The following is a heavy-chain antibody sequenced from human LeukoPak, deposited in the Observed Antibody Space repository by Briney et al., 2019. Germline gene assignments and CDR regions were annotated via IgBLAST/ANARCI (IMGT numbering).Heavy chain of an antibody. D-gene: IGHD2-2*01. CDR2: IYYSGST. CDR3: ARNIVVVDAFDM. Sequence: KSSETLSLTCTVSGGSISSYFWSWIRQPPGKGLEWIGYIYYSGSTNYNPSLKSRVTISVDTSKNQFSLKLSSVTAADTAVYYCARNIVVVDAFDMWGHGTMVTVSS. CDR1: GGSISSYF. V-gene: IGHV4-59*08. J-gene: IGHJ3*02.